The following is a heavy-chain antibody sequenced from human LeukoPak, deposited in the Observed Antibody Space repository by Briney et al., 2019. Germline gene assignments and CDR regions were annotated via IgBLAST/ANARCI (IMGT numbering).Heavy chain of an antibody. Sequence: ASVKVSCKASGYTSTSYDINWVRQATGQGLEWMGWMNPNSGNTGYAQKFQGRVTITRNTSISTAYMELSSLRSEDTAVYYCARDCSSTSCQGAFDIWGQGTMVTVSS. CDR3: ARDCSSTSCQGAFDI. D-gene: IGHD2-2*01. J-gene: IGHJ3*02. V-gene: IGHV1-8*03. CDR2: MNPNSGNT. CDR1: GYTSTSYD.